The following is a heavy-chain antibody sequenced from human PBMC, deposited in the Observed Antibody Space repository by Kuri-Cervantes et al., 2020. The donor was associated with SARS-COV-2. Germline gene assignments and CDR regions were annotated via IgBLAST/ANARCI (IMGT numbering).Heavy chain of an antibody. Sequence: SETLSPTCTVSDGSISSSSYYWGWSRQPPGKGLEWIGSIYYSGSTYYDPSLKSRVTISVDTPKNQFSLKLSSVTAADTAVYYCGRGPAAFNTPYFDYWGQGTLVTVSS. CDR1: DGSISSSSYY. J-gene: IGHJ4*02. V-gene: IGHV4-39*07. CDR3: GRGPAAFNTPYFDY. D-gene: IGHD2-2*01. CDR2: IYYSGST.